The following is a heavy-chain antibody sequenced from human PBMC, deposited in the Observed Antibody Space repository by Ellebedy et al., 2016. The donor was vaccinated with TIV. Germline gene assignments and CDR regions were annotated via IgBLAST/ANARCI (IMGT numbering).Heavy chain of an antibody. CDR3: ARTSDSSTYYQYYYGVDV. CDR1: GDTITRYA. V-gene: IGHV1-3*01. D-gene: IGHD3-22*01. J-gene: IGHJ6*02. CDR2: IDGGNGDT. Sequence: AASVKVSCKASGDTITRYAIHWVRPVPGQRPEWMGWIDGGNGDTSNSQKFQGRVTLTRDTSASTAYMELSSLRFDDTAVYYCARTSDSSTYYQYYYGVDVWGQGTTVTVSS.